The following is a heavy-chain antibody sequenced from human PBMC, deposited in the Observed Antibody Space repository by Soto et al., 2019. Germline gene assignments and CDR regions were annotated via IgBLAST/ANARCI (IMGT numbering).Heavy chain of an antibody. V-gene: IGHV3-21*02. Sequence: EVQLVESGGGLVKPGGSLRLSCAASGFTFSTCSMNWVRQAPGKGLEWVSSISSSSSNIYYADSVKGRFTISRDNAKNSLYLQMSSLRADGTAVYYCARDNGYDAATLDYWGQGTLVTVSS. D-gene: IGHD5-12*01. CDR3: ARDNGYDAATLDY. CDR2: ISSSSSNI. J-gene: IGHJ4*02. CDR1: GFTFSTCS.